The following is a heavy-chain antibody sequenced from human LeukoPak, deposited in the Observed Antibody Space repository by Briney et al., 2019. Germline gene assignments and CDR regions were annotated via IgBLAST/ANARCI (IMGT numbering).Heavy chain of an antibody. CDR2: IYPGDSDI. D-gene: IGHD3-10*01. CDR1: GYTFTSYW. Sequence: GESLKISCKGSGYTFTSYWIGWMRQMPGKGLEWMGIIYPGDSDIRYSPSFQGQVTISADKSITTAYLQWSSLKASDTAMYYCARHFPLLWFGELSVDYWGQGTLVTVSS. J-gene: IGHJ4*02. CDR3: ARHFPLLWFGELSVDY. V-gene: IGHV5-51*01.